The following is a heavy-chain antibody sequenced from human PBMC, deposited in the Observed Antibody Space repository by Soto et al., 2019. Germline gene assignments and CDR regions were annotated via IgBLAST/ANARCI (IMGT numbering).Heavy chain of an antibody. Sequence: ASVKVSCKASGYTFTSYGISWVRQAPGQGLEWMGWISAYNGNTNYAQKLQGRVTMTTDTSTSTAYMELRSLRSDDTAVYYCAIYDFWSGKGPTDYGMDVRGQGTTVTVSS. D-gene: IGHD3-3*01. J-gene: IGHJ6*02. CDR3: AIYDFWSGKGPTDYGMDV. CDR1: GYTFTSYG. CDR2: ISAYNGNT. V-gene: IGHV1-18*01.